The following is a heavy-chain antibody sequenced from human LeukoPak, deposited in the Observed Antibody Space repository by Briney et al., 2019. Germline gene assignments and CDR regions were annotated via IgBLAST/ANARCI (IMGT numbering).Heavy chain of an antibody. CDR1: GFTFSSYN. J-gene: IGHJ4*02. Sequence: GGSLRLSCAASGFTFSSYNMNWVRQAPGKGLEWVSYISSSSSTIYYADSVKGRLTISRDNAKNSLYLQMNSLRDEDTAVYYCARDNRGGWPFDYWGQGTLVTASS. V-gene: IGHV3-48*02. CDR2: ISSSSSTI. D-gene: IGHD6-19*01. CDR3: ARDNRGGWPFDY.